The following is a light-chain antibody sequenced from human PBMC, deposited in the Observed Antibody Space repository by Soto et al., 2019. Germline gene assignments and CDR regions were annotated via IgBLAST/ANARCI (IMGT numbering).Light chain of an antibody. CDR1: SSDVGSYNL. CDR3: CSYAGSSTDV. Sequence: SALTQPASVSGSPGQSITISCTGTSSDVGSYNLVSWYQQHPGKAPKLMIYEVSKRPSGVSNRFSGSKSGNTASLTISGLQAEDEADYYCCSYAGSSTDVFGTGTKVT. V-gene: IGLV2-23*02. J-gene: IGLJ1*01. CDR2: EVS.